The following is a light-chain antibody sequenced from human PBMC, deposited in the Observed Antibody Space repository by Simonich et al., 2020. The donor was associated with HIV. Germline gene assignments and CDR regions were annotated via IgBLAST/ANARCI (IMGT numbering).Light chain of an antibody. CDR3: QQYYSTPYT. J-gene: IGKJ2*01. CDR2: WAA. CDR1: QTVLFRSKNKNY. Sequence: DIVMTQSPDSLAVSLGERAAINCKSSQTVLFRSKNKNYLAWDQQKPGQPPKLLIYWAATRESGVPDRFSGSGSGTDFTLTISSLQAEDVAVYYCQQYYSTPYTFGPGTKLEIK. V-gene: IGKV4-1*01.